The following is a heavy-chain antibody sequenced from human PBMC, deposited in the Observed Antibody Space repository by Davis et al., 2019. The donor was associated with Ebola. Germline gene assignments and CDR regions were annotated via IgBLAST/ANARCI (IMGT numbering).Heavy chain of an antibody. V-gene: IGHV1-8*01. CDR2: MDPHSGDT. CDR1: GYTFSRYD. CDR3: ARGRTIVAGGLSDDFDY. Sequence: ASVKVSCKASGYTFSRYDINWVRQAAGQGLEWVGWMDPHSGDTVYDQKFQGRIPMTMNTSIGTAYMELRSLRSDATAVYYCARGRTIVAGGLSDDFDYWGQGTLVTVSS. J-gene: IGHJ4*02. D-gene: IGHD2-21*01.